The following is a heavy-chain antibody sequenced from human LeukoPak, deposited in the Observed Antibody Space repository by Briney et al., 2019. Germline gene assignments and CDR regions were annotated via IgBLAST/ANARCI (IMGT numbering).Heavy chain of an antibody. D-gene: IGHD3-16*02. CDR3: ARADEYVWGSYRRRNAFDI. CDR1: AFTSSRYG. Sequence: GGSLRLSCAASAFTSSRYGMHWVRQAPGKGLEWVAFIRYDGSNKYYADSVKGRITISRDNSKNTLYLQMNSLRAEDTAVYYCARADEYVWGSYRRRNAFDIWGQGTMVTVSS. J-gene: IGHJ3*02. V-gene: IGHV3-30*02. CDR2: IRYDGSNK.